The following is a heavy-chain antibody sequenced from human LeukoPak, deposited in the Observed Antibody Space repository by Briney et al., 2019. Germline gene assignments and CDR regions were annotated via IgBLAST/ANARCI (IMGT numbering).Heavy chain of an antibody. CDR2: IGTAGDT. Sequence: GGSLRLSCAASGFTFSSYDMHWVRQATGKGLEWVSAIGTAGDTYYPGSVKGRFTISRDNSKNTLYLQMNSLTVEDTAVYYCAKDLYTSTWVAEYWGQGTLVTVSS. J-gene: IGHJ4*02. V-gene: IGHV3-13*01. D-gene: IGHD6-13*01. CDR3: AKDLYTSTWVAEY. CDR1: GFTFSSYD.